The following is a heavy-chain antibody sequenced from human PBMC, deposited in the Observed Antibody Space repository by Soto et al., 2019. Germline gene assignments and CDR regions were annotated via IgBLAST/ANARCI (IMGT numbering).Heavy chain of an antibody. CDR1: GGSISSYY. Sequence: SETLSLTCTVSGGSISSYYWSWIRQPPGKGLEWIGRIYYSGSTKYNPSLKSRVTILVDTSKNQFSLKLSSVTAADTAVYYCARGGNWNDYWGQGTQVTVSS. J-gene: IGHJ4*02. CDR3: ARGGNWNDY. D-gene: IGHD1-1*01. V-gene: IGHV4-59*01. CDR2: IYYSGST.